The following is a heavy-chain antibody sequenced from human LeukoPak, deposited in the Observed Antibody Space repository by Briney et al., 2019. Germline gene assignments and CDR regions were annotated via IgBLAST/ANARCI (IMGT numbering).Heavy chain of an antibody. D-gene: IGHD3-3*02. CDR2: ISGAGTST. CDR1: RLYA. Sequence: GGSLRLSCVRLYAMNWFRQAPGKGLEWVSSISGAGTSTYYADSVKGRFTLSRDNSKSTVFLQMNSLRAEGTAVYYCAKDRGPFVAIDNNWLDPWGQGTLVTASS. J-gene: IGHJ5*02. CDR3: AKDRGPFVAIDNNWLDP. V-gene: IGHV3-23*01.